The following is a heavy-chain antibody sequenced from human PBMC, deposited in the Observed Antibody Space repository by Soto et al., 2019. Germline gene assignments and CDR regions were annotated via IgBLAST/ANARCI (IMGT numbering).Heavy chain of an antibody. CDR2: ISTSSSYT. V-gene: IGHV3-11*06. CDR1: GFTFSDYY. CDR3: ARMATVVTHIDY. D-gene: IGHD5-12*01. Sequence: GGSLRLSCAASGFTFSDYYMSWIRQAPGKGLEWVSYISTSSSYTNYADSVKGRFTTSRDNAKNSLYLQMNSLRAEDTAVYYCARMATVVTHIDYWGQGTLATVSS. J-gene: IGHJ4*02.